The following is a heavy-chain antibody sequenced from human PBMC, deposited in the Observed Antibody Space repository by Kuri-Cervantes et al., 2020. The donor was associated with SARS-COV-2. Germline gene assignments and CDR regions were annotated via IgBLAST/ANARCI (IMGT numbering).Heavy chain of an antibody. V-gene: IGHV3-74*03. CDR2: INSDGSNS. CDR1: GFTFSSHW. J-gene: IGHJ6*03. Sequence: GGSLRLSCTASGFTFSSHWMHWVRQVPGKGLVWVSHINSDGSNSTYADSYKGRFTIFRDNAKNTLYLHMTSLRAEATAVYYCARVRGDCSSTSCYLVPSPSYYYYYYMDVCGKGTTVTVSS. D-gene: IGHD2-2*01. CDR3: ARVRGDCSSTSCYLVPSPSYYYYYYMDV.